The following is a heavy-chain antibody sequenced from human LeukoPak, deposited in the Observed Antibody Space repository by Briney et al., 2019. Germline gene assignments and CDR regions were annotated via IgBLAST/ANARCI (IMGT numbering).Heavy chain of an antibody. Sequence: SETLSLPCTVCGGSVSGYYWSWIRQPPERGLEWIAYMRYGGTSNSNPSLRSRVTMSIDTSKNQLSLSLSSVTAADTALYYCARHTSGRAGGDFDYWGQGALVTVSS. CDR1: GGSVSGYY. CDR2: MRYGGTS. CDR3: ARHTSGRAGGDFDY. J-gene: IGHJ4*02. D-gene: IGHD5-12*01. V-gene: IGHV4-59*08.